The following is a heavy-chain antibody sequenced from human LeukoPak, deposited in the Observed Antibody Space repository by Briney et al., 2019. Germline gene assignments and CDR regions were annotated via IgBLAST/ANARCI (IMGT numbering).Heavy chain of an antibody. CDR2: IKQDGSER. V-gene: IGHV3-7*01. J-gene: IGHJ5*02. D-gene: IGHD1-1*01. Sequence: GGSLRLSCGASGFTIRRYWMRWVRQAPGKGLEWVANIKQDGSERTYVDSVKGRFTISRDNAKNSLYLQMNSLRVEDTAMYYCARNGGTDWYDPWGQGTLVTVSS. CDR3: ARNGGTDWYDP. CDR1: GFTIRRYW.